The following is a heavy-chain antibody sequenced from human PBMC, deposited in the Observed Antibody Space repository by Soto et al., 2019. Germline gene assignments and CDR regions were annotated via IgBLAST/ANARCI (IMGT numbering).Heavy chain of an antibody. D-gene: IGHD5-12*01. V-gene: IGHV3-21*01. CDR3: ARLEMATSTANY. Sequence: EVQLVESGGGLVKPGGSLRLSCAASGFTFSSYSMNWVRQAPGKGLEWVSSISSSSSYIYYADSVKGRFTISRDNAKNSRYLQMNSLRAEDTAVYYGARLEMATSTANYWGQGTLVTVSS. J-gene: IGHJ4*02. CDR1: GFTFSSYS. CDR2: ISSSSSYI.